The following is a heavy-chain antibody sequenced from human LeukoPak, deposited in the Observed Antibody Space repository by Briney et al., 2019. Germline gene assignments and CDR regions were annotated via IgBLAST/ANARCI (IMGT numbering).Heavy chain of an antibody. V-gene: IGHV4-34*01. Sequence: SETLSLTCAVYGGSFSGYYWSWIRQPPGKGLEWIGEINHSGSTNYNPSLKSRVTISVDTSKNQFSLKLSSVTAADTAVYCCARRPLYDFWSGYYGWFDPWGQGTLVTVSS. D-gene: IGHD3-3*01. CDR3: ARRPLYDFWSGYYGWFDP. J-gene: IGHJ5*02. CDR2: INHSGST. CDR1: GGSFSGYY.